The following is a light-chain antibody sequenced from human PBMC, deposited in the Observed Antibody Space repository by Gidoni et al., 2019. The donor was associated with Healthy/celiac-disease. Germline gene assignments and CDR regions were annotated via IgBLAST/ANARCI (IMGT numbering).Light chain of an antibody. Sequence: QSVLTPPPSVSGAPGQRFTISCTGSSSNIGAGFDVHWSQQLPGTAPKLLIYGNTNRPSGVPDRFSGSKSGTSASLAITGLQAEDEADYYCQSYDSSFYVFGTGTKVTVL. CDR2: GNT. V-gene: IGLV1-40*01. J-gene: IGLJ1*01. CDR3: QSYDSSFYV. CDR1: SSNIGAGFD.